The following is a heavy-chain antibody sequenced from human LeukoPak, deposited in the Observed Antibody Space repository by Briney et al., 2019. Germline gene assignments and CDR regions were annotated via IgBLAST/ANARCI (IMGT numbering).Heavy chain of an antibody. CDR1: RYTFIDYG. CDR3: ARDVYAKVTSVTTVGY. V-gene: IGHV1-18*01. J-gene: IGHJ4*02. D-gene: IGHD4-17*01. Sequence: ASVKVSCKASRYTFIDYGFSWVRQAPGQGLEWLGWISVYNGNTRYVQKFQDRVTMTTDTSTNTAYMELRSLRSDDTAEYYCARDVYAKVTSVTTVGYWGQGTLVTVSS. CDR2: ISVYNGNT.